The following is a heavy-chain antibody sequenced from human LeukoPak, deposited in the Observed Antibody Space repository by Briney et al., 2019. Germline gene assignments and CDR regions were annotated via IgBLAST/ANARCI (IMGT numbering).Heavy chain of an antibody. Sequence: SETLSLTCTVSGGSISSSSYYWGWIRQPPGKGLEWIGNIYYSGSTYYNPSLKSRVTISVDTSKNQFSLKLSSVTAADTAVYYCARGWDVLRFLGNPDWFDPWGQGTLVTVSS. CDR2: IYYSGST. V-gene: IGHV4-39*07. CDR1: GGSISSSSYY. J-gene: IGHJ5*02. CDR3: ARGWDVLRFLGNPDWFDP. D-gene: IGHD3-3*01.